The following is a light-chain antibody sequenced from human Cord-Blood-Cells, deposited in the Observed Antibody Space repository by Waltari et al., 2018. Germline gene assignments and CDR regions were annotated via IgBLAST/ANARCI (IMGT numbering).Light chain of an antibody. V-gene: IGLV3-27*01. J-gene: IGLJ2*01. CDR3: YSAADNNVV. CDR2: KDS. CDR1: VLAKKY. Sequence: SYELTQPSSVSVSPGQTARITCSGDVLAKKYARWFQQKPGQSPVLVIDKDSERPSGIPGRFSGTSSGTTVTLTISGAQVEDEADYYCYSAADNNVVFGGGTKLTVL.